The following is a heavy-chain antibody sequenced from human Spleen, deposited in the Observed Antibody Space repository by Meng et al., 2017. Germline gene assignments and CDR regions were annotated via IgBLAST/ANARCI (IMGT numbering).Heavy chain of an antibody. D-gene: IGHD6-19*01. Sequence: QVQLQESGPGLVKPSGTLSSTCAVSGGSISSSNWWSWVRQPPGKGLEWIREIYHSGSTNYNPSLKSRVTMSVDKSKNQFSLKLTSVTAADTAVYYCASYNSGWPQFDSWGQGILVTVSS. V-gene: IGHV4-4*02. J-gene: IGHJ4*02. CDR3: ASYNSGWPQFDS. CDR1: GGSISSSNW. CDR2: IYHSGST.